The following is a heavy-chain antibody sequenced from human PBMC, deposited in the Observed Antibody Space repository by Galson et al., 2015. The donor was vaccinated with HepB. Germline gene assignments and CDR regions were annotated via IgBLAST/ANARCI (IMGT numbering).Heavy chain of an antibody. CDR1: GFTVNNNY. CDR3: ARNPPYCPRTICYAGLAVD. V-gene: IGHV3-53*01. CDR2: IHCGGSI. Sequence: SLRLSCAASGFTVNNNYMTWVRQAPGKGLEWVSVIHCGGSIFYADSVKGRFTISRDNSKNTLYLQMNSLRADDTAMYYCARNPPYCPRTICYAGLAVDWGQGTLVIVSS. D-gene: IGHD2-21*01. J-gene: IGHJ4*02.